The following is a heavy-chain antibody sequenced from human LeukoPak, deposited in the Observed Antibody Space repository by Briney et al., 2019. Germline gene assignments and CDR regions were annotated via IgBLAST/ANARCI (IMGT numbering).Heavy chain of an antibody. CDR3: AKGRSSGTPYYFDY. CDR1: GFTFSSYG. D-gene: IGHD3-22*01. CDR2: ISGSGGST. J-gene: IGHJ4*02. Sequence: PGGTLRLSCAASGFTFSSYGMSWVRQAPGKWLEWVSAISGSGGSTYYADSVKGRFTISRDNSENTLYLQMNSLRAEDTAVYYCAKGRSSGTPYYFDYWGQGTLVTVSS. V-gene: IGHV3-23*01.